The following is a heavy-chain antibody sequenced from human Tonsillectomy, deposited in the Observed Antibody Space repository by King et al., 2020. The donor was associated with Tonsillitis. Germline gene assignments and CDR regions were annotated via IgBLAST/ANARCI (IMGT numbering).Heavy chain of an antibody. V-gene: IGHV3-23*04. J-gene: IGHJ4*02. D-gene: IGHD3-22*01. CDR1: GFTFSSYA. CDR3: AKDQGFYYDSSGYYVVGDYFDY. CDR2: VSGSGGST. Sequence: VQLVESGGGLGQPGGALRLSCAASGFTFSSYAMRWVRQAPGKGLEWVSGVSGSGGSTYYADSVKGRFTISRDNSKNTLYLPMNSLSAEDTAVYYCAKDQGFYYDSSGYYVVGDYFDYWGQGTLVTVSS.